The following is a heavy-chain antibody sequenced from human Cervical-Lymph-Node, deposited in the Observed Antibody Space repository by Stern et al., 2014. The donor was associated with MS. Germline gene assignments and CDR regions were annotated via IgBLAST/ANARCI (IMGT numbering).Heavy chain of an antibody. CDR3: TTGPSTYFYKGMDV. V-gene: IGHV3-49*03. Sequence: MQLVESGGGLVQPGRSLRLSCTASGFTFGDSAISWFRQAPGKGPEWVGVIRRKGYGAAPAHAGAMKGRFTISRDDSKGIAYLQMNSLRNEDTAVYYCTTGPSTYFYKGMDVWGQGTTVVVSS. CDR1: GFTFGDSA. J-gene: IGHJ6*02. D-gene: IGHD2-2*01. CDR2: IRRKGYGAAP.